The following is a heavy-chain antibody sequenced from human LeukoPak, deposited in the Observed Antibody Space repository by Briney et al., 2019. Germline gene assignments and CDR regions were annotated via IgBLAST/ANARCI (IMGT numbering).Heavy chain of an antibody. CDR1: GGSIRSYY. V-gene: IGHV4-59*12. J-gene: IGHJ4*02. Sequence: SETLSLTCTVSGGSIRSYYWSWIRQPPGKGLEWIGYIYYSGSTNYNPSLKSQVTISVDTSKNQFSLKLSSVTAADTAVYYCASGTMVRVWGQGTLVTVSS. CDR2: IYYSGST. D-gene: IGHD3-10*01. CDR3: ASGTMVRV.